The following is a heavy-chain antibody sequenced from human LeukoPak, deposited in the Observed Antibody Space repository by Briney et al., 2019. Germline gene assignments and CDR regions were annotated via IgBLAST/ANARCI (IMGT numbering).Heavy chain of an antibody. D-gene: IGHD3-22*01. Sequence: SETLSLTCTVSGGSISSSSYYWGWIRQPPGKGLEWIGSIYYSGSTYYNPSLKSRVTISVDTSKSQFSLKLSSVTAADTAAYYCASSDPSLIAFDYWGQGTLVTVSS. V-gene: IGHV4-39*01. J-gene: IGHJ4*02. CDR2: IYYSGST. CDR3: ASSDPSLIAFDY. CDR1: GGSISSSSYY.